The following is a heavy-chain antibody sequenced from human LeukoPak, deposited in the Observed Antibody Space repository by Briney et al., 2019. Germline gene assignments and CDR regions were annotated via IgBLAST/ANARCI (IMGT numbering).Heavy chain of an antibody. D-gene: IGHD6-6*01. J-gene: IGHJ4*02. CDR3: AKAAASIDTLVDY. Sequence: GGSLRLSCAASGFTFSSYGMHWVRQAPGKGLEWVAVISYDGSNKYYADSVKGRFTISRDNSKNTLYLQMNSLRAEDTAVYYCAKAAASIDTLVDYWGQGTLVTVSS. V-gene: IGHV3-30*18. CDR1: GFTFSSYG. CDR2: ISYDGSNK.